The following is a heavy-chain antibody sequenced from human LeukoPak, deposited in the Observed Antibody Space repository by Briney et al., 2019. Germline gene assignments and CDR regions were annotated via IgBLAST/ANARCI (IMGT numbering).Heavy chain of an antibody. Sequence: GGSLRLSCAASGFTFSSYSMNWVRQAPGKGLEWISYISNSSSTMYYADSVKGRFTISRDNAKSSLYLQMNSLRAEDTAVYYCASGVSSTSCYVDYWGQGTLVTVSS. V-gene: IGHV3-48*01. CDR3: ASGVSSTSCYVDY. J-gene: IGHJ4*02. D-gene: IGHD2-2*01. CDR2: ISNSSSTM. CDR1: GFTFSSYS.